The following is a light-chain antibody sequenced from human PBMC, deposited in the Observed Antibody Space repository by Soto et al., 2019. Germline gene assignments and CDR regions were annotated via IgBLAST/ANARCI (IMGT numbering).Light chain of an antibody. CDR1: QSVTSTY. CDR3: QQYGSSGT. J-gene: IGKJ1*01. Sequence: EIVLTQSPGTLSLSAGERASLSCRASQSVTSTYLAWYQQKPGQAPRLLIYGASSRATGIPDRFSGSGSGTDFTLTISRLEPEDFAVYYCQQYGSSGTFGQGTKVDIK. V-gene: IGKV3-20*01. CDR2: GAS.